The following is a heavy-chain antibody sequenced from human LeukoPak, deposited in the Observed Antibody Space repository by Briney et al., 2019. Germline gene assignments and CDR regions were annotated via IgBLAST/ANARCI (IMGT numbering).Heavy chain of an antibody. Sequence: GGSLRLSCAASGFTFSSYAMSWVRQAPGKGLEWVSYISNSAILYADSVKGRFTISRDNARNSLYLQMNNLRAEDTAVYYCAINGCYRGVCDFDVWGQGTMVTVSS. J-gene: IGHJ3*01. CDR3: AINGCYRGVCDFDV. D-gene: IGHD2-21*01. V-gene: IGHV3-48*01. CDR2: ISNSAI. CDR1: GFTFSSYA.